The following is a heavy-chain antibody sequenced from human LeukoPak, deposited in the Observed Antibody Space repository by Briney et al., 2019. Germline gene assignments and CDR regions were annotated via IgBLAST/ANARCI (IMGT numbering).Heavy chain of an antibody. V-gene: IGHV4-39*01. CDR3: ARLRATLNYFDY. CDR2: IYYSGNT. CDR1: GGSISSSSYY. Sequence: SETLSLTCPVSGGSISSSSYYWGWIRQPPGKGLEWIGTIYYSGNTYYNPSLKSPVTISVDTSKNQFSLKLSSVTAADTAVYYCARLRATLNYFDYWGQGTLVTVSS. J-gene: IGHJ4*02.